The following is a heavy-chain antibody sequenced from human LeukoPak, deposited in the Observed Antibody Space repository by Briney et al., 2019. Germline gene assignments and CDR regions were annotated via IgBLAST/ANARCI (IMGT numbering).Heavy chain of an antibody. CDR2: IYHSGST. V-gene: IGHV4-4*02. J-gene: IGHJ5*02. CDR3: ARDPGIAAAGNNWFDP. CDR1: GGSISSSNW. D-gene: IGHD6-13*01. Sequence: PSETLSLTCAVSGGSISSSNWWSWVRQPPGKGLEWIGEIYHSGSTNYNPSLKSRVTISVDKSKNQFSLKLSSVTAADTAAYYCARDPGIAAAGNNWFDPWGQGTLVTVSS.